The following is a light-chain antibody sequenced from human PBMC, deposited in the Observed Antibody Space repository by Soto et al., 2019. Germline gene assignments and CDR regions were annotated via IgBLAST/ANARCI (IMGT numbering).Light chain of an antibody. CDR2: SNN. Sequence: QSVLTQPPSASGAPGQWVTIPCSGSSSNIGSNTVNWYQQFPGTAPKLLIYSNNQRPSGVPDRFSGSKSGTSGSLAISGLQSEDEADYYCAAWDDSLNGRVFGGGTKLTVL. J-gene: IGLJ3*02. CDR1: SSNIGSNT. V-gene: IGLV1-44*01. CDR3: AAWDDSLNGRV.